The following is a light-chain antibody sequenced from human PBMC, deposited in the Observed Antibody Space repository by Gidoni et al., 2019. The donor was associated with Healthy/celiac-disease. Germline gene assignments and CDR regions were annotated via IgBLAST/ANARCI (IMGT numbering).Light chain of an antibody. CDR3: QSFDNSLSGSI. CDR2: GSN. J-gene: IGLJ2*01. CDR1: TSNIGAGFV. V-gene: IGLV1-40*01. Sequence: QSLLTQPPSVSGAPGQSVTIPCTGTTSNIGAGFVVHWYQQRPGAAPKLLISGSNSRPSGVPDRFSGSKSGTAASLAISGLQAEDDADYYCQSFDNSLSGSIFGGGTKLTVL.